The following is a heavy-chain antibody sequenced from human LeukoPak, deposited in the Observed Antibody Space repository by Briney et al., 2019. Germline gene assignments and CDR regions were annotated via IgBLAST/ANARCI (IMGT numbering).Heavy chain of an antibody. CDR2: INTRSYI. CDR3: AREGGYCYGGSCRWFDS. V-gene: IGHV3-21*01. Sequence: SGGSLRLSCAASGFTFSSYSMNWVRQAPGKGLEWVSSINTRSYIYYADSVNGRFTISRDDAKNSLYLQMNRLTAEDTAVYYCAREGGYCYGGSCRWFDSWGQGTLVTVSS. CDR1: GFTFSSYS. D-gene: IGHD2-15*01. J-gene: IGHJ5*01.